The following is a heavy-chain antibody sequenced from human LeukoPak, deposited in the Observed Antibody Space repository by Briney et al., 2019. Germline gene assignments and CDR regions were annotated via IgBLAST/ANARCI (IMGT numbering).Heavy chain of an antibody. CDR2: INPSGGST. D-gene: IGHD3-22*01. CDR3: ARDHRELYYDSSGYFDY. Sequence: ASVKVSCKASGYTFTSYYMHWVRQAPGQGLEWMGIINPSGGSTSYAQKFQGRVTMTRDMSTSTVYMELSSLRSEDTAVYYCARDHRELYYDSSGYFDYRGQGTLVTVSS. J-gene: IGHJ4*02. V-gene: IGHV1-46*01. CDR1: GYTFTSYY.